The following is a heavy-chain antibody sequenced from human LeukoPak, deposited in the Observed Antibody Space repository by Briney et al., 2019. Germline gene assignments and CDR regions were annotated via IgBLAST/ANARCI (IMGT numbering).Heavy chain of an antibody. CDR1: GGSISITSYY. J-gene: IGHJ3*02. CDR2: IEFGGPT. CDR3: ARDDWGSSWYEPPNAFDI. D-gene: IGHD6-13*01. Sequence: SETLSLTCTVSGGSISITSYYWGWIRQPPGKGLEWLASIEFGGPTHYNPSVESRLTVSIDTSRNPFFLRLTSVTAADTAVYYCARDDWGSSWYEPPNAFDIWGQGTMVTVSS. V-gene: IGHV4-39*07.